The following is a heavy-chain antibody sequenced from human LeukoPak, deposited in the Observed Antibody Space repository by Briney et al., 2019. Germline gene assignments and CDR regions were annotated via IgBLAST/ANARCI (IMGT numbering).Heavy chain of an antibody. CDR1: GGSISTSSYY. CDR2: IYYSGST. V-gene: IGHV4-39*07. D-gene: IGHD3-22*01. J-gene: IGHJ5*02. Sequence: SETLSLTCTVSGGSISTSSYYWGWIRQPPGKGLEWIGTIYYSGSTYYNPSLKSRVTISVDTSKNQFSLKLSSVTAADTAVYYCARDIDFSDSSGYYYPYNWFDPWGQGTLVTVSS. CDR3: ARDIDFSDSSGYYYPYNWFDP.